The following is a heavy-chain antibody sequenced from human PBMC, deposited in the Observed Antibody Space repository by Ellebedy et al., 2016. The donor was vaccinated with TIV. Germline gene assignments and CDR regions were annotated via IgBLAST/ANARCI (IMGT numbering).Heavy chain of an antibody. CDR2: IAIDSTT. D-gene: IGHD3-10*01. V-gene: IGHV3-66*01. CDR1: ELTVTSNF. J-gene: IGHJ3*02. CDR3: ARETYNDVDLKLWGIFDI. Sequence: GGSLRLSCAASELTVTSNFMSWVRQAPGKGLAWVSTIAIDSTTYYADPVKGRFTISRDNSKNTLDIQMNSLRAEDTAVYYCARETYNDVDLKLWGIFDIWGQGTMVTVSS.